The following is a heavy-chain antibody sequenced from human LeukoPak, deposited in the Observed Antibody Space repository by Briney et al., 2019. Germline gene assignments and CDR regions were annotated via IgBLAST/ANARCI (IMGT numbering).Heavy chain of an antibody. CDR1: GGSISSGSYY. V-gene: IGHV4-61*02. D-gene: IGHD2-15*01. Sequence: PSETLSLTCTVSGGSISSGSYYWSWIRQPAGKGLEWIGRIYTSGSTNYNPSLKSRVTISVDTPKNQFSLKLSSVTAADTAVYYCAREVLCSGGSCYDLDYWGQGTLVTVSS. CDR2: IYTSGST. CDR3: AREVLCSGGSCYDLDY. J-gene: IGHJ4*02.